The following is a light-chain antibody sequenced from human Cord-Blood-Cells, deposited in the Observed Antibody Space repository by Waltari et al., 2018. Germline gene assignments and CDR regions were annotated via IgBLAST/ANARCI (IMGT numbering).Light chain of an antibody. CDR2: SNN. CDR3: AAWDDSLNGRV. V-gene: IGLV1-44*01. Sequence: QSVLTQPPSASGTPGQRVTISCSGSSSNIGSNTVNWYQQLPGTAPKLLIYSNNQRPSGVPDRFSRSKSGTSASLAISGLQSEEEADYYCAAWDDSLNGRVFGTGTKVTVL. J-gene: IGLJ1*01. CDR1: SSNIGSNT.